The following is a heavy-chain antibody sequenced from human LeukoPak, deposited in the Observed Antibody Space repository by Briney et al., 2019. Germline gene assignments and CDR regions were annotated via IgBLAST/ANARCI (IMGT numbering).Heavy chain of an antibody. CDR3: ARFGWLQKKPHGLDY. D-gene: IGHD5-24*01. Sequence: PSETLSLTCTVSGGSISSYYWSWIRQPPGKGLEWIGYIYYSGSTNYNPSLKSRVTISVDTSKNQFSLKLSSVTAADTAVYYCARFGWLQKKPHGLDYWGQGTLVTVSS. J-gene: IGHJ4*02. CDR2: IYYSGST. V-gene: IGHV4-59*08. CDR1: GGSISSYY.